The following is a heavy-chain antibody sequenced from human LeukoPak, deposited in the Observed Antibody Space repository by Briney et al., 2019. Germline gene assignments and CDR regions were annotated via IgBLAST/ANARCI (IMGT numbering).Heavy chain of an antibody. J-gene: IGHJ4*02. CDR3: SRSQFDF. CDR1: GFPFSSYW. CDR2: INGDGSTT. V-gene: IGHV3-74*01. Sequence: GGSLRLSCAPSGFPFSSYWMLWVRQAPGKGLEWVSRINGDGSTTTYADSVKGRFTISRDNTENILYLQVDSLRAEDTAIYYCSRSQFDFWGQGVLVTVSA.